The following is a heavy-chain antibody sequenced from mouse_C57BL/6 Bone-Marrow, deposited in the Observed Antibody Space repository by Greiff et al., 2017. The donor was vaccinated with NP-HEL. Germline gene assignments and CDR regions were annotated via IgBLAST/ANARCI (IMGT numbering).Heavy chain of an antibody. J-gene: IGHJ4*01. CDR1: GYSFTDYN. Sequence: VQLQQSGPELVKPGASVKISCKASGYSFTDYNMNWVKQSNGKSLEWIGVINPNYGTTSYNQKFKGKATLTVDQSSSTAYMQLNSLTSEDSAVYDCARGGLLRLYYAMDYWGQGTSVTVSS. CDR3: ARGGLLRLYYAMDY. D-gene: IGHD1-2*01. CDR2: INPNYGTT. V-gene: IGHV1-39*01.